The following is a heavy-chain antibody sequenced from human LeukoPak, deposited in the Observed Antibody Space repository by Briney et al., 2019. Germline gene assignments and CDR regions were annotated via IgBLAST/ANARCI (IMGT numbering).Heavy chain of an antibody. J-gene: IGHJ4*02. Sequence: PGGSLRLSCAASGFTFSDYYMTWIRQAPGKGLEWLTYISTKSSDTRYADSVKGRFTISRDNAKNTLYLQMNSLRAEDTAVYYCVRDWGTDYWGQGTLVTVSS. CDR3: VRDWGTDY. CDR2: ISTKSSDT. V-gene: IGHV3-11*06. CDR1: GFTFSDYY. D-gene: IGHD3-16*01.